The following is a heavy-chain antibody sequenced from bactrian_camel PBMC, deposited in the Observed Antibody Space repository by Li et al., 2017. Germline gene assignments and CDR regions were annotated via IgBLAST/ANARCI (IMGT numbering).Heavy chain of an antibody. J-gene: IGHJ4*01. V-gene: IGHV3-3*01. CDR1: GNTYSSYC. D-gene: IGHD1*01. CDR2: IESDGST. CDR3: ANFRLWLGLPTDDSNY. Sequence: ESGGGSVQAGGSLRLSCVDSGNTYSSYCMGWFRQAPGKEREGVGVIESDGSTSYTDSVKGRFTCSRDNARNTVYLQMNNLRPEDTATYYCANFRLWLGLPTDDSNYWGQGTQVTVS.